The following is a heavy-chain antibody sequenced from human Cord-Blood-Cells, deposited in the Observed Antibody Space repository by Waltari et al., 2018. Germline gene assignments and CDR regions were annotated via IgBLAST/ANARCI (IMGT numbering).Heavy chain of an antibody. J-gene: IGHJ4*02. V-gene: IGHV1-2*04. CDR2: INPNSGGT. CDR1: GYTFTGYY. CDR3: ARGAALVDY. D-gene: IGHD6-6*01. Sequence: QVQLVQSGAEVKKPGASVKVSCKASGYTFTGYYMHWVRQAPGQGLEWMGWINPNSGGTNYAQKCQGWVTMTRDTSISTAYLELSRLRSDDTAGYYCARGAALVDYWGQGTLVTVSS.